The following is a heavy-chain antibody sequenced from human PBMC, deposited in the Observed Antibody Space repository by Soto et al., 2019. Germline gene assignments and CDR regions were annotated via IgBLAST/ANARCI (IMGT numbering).Heavy chain of an antibody. D-gene: IGHD4-17*01. CDR3: ARVGAYGDYFDY. CDR2: ISSSSSYT. J-gene: IGHJ4*02. CDR1: GFTFSDYY. Sequence: PGGSLRLSCAASGFTFSDYYMSWIRQAPGKGLEWVSYISSSSSYTNYADSVKGRFTISRDNAKNSLYLQMNSLRAEDTAVYYCARVGAYGDYFDYWGQGTLVTVSS. V-gene: IGHV3-11*06.